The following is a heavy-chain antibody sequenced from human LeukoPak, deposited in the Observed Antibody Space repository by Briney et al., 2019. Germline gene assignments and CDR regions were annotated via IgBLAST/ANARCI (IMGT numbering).Heavy chain of an antibody. J-gene: IGHJ4*02. D-gene: IGHD6-6*01. V-gene: IGHV3-21*01. Sequence: PGGSLRLSCAASGFTFSSYSMNWVRQAPGKGLEWVSSISSSSSYIYYADSVKGRFTISSDNAKNSLYLQMNSLRAEDTAVYYCARREIAARAIDYWGQGTLVTVSS. CDR2: ISSSSSYI. CDR3: ARREIAARAIDY. CDR1: GFTFSSYS.